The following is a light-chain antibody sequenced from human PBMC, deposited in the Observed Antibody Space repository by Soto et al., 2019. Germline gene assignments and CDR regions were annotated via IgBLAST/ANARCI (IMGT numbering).Light chain of an antibody. CDR2: GAS. CDR3: QQYGSSPPEIT. Sequence: EIVLTQSPGTLSLSPGERATLSCRASQSVSSRYLAWYQQKPGQAPRLLIYGASSRATAIPDRFSGSGSGTDFPLTISRLEPEDFAVYYCQQYGSSPPEITFGGGTKVEIK. J-gene: IGKJ4*01. V-gene: IGKV3-20*01. CDR1: QSVSSRY.